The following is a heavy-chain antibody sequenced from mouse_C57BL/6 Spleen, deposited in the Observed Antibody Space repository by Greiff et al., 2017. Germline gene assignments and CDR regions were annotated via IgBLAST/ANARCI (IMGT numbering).Heavy chain of an antibody. CDR2: INPNYGAT. D-gene: IGHD3-2*02. CDR1: GYSFTDYN. J-gene: IGHJ2*01. V-gene: IGHV1-39*01. CDR3: ARDSSGPLDY. Sequence: VQLQQSGPELVKPGASVKISCKASGYSFTDYNMNWVKQSNGKSLEWIGVINPNYGATSYNQKFKGKGTLTVDQSSSTAYMQLHSLTSGDPAVYYCARDSSGPLDYWGQCTTLTVSS.